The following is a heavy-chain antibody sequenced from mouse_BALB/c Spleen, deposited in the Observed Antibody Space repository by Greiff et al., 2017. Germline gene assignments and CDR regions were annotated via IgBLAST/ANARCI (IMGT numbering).Heavy chain of an antibody. Sequence: VQLKQSGPELVKPGASVKMSCKASGYTFTSYVMHWVKQKPGQGLEWIGYINPYNDGTKYNEKFKGKATLTSDKSSSTAYMELSSLTSEDSAVYYCARYEYDAGRDYYAMDYWGQGTSVTVSS. CDR2: INPYNDGT. CDR1: GYTFTSYV. CDR3: ARYEYDAGRDYYAMDY. V-gene: IGHV1-14*01. J-gene: IGHJ4*01. D-gene: IGHD2-4*01.